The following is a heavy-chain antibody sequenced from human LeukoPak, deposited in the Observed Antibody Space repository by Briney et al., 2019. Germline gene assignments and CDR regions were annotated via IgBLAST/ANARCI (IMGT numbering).Heavy chain of an antibody. D-gene: IGHD4-23*01. Sequence: GASVTVSCKASGGTFSSYAISWVRQAPGQGLEWMGRIIPILGIANYAQKFQGRVTITADKSTSTAYMELSSLRSEDTAVYYCARDADGGTSHYWGQGTLVTVSS. CDR3: ARDADGGTSHY. CDR1: GGTFSSYA. CDR2: IIPILGIA. J-gene: IGHJ4*02. V-gene: IGHV1-69*04.